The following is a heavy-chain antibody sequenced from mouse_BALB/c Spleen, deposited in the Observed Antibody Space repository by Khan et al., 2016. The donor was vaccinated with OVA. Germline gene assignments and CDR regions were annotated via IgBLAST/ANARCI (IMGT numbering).Heavy chain of an antibody. CDR3: ARAGRWFPH. CDR2: IHYGGNT. CDR1: GYSITSGYS. Sequence: EVQLQESGPDLVKPSQSLSLTCTVTGYSITSGYSWHWIRQFPGNKLEWMGYIHYGGNTNYNPSLKSRISINRDTSRNQFFLQLHSLPTEDTATYDCARAGRWFPHWGQGTLVTVSA. V-gene: IGHV3-1*02. J-gene: IGHJ3*01.